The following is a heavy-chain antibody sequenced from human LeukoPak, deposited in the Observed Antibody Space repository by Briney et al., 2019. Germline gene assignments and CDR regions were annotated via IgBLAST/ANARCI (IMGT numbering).Heavy chain of an antibody. CDR3: ARDRVSYCSGGSCSPNDY. CDR1: AFTFSIYD. J-gene: IGHJ4*02. CDR2: IWCDGSED. V-gene: IGHV3-33*01. D-gene: IGHD2-15*01. Sequence: GGSLRLSCAASAFTFSIYDIHWVRQAPGKGLEWVTAIWCDGSEDYFLDSMKGRFTIARDNSRNTLSLQMNSLRAEDTAVYYCARDRVSYCSGGSCSPNDYWGQGTLVTVSS.